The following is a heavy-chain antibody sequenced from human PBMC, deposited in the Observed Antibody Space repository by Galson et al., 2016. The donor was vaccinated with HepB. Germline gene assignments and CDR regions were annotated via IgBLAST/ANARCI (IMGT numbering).Heavy chain of an antibody. Sequence: SVKVSCKVSGNTLIELSMHWVRQAPGKGLEWVGGFAPENGKTIYAQKFQGRVSMTEDKSTDTAYMELSSLRSEDTAVYYCATGEVTTRHAYHYYVMDVWGQGTPVTDSS. CDR2: FAPENGKT. CDR1: GNTLIELS. J-gene: IGHJ6*02. V-gene: IGHV1-24*01. CDR3: ATGEVTTRHAYHYYVMDV. D-gene: IGHD5-12*01.